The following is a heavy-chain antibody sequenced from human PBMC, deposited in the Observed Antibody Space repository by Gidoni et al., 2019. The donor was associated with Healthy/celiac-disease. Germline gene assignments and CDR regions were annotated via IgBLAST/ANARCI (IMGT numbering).Heavy chain of an antibody. V-gene: IGHV4-59*01. CDR3: ARDLNSYYDFWSGGNNPWFDP. CDR2: IYYSGST. CDR1: GGSISSYY. D-gene: IGHD3-3*01. Sequence: QVQLPESGPGLAKPSETLSLTCTVSGGSISSYYWSWIQQPPGKGLEWIGYIYYSGSTNYNTSLKSRVAISVDTSKNQFSLKLSSVTAADTAVYYCARDLNSYYDFWSGGNNPWFDPWGQGTLVTVSS. J-gene: IGHJ5*02.